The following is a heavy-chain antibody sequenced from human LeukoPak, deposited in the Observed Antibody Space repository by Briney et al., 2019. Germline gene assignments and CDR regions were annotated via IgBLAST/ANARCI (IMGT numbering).Heavy chain of an antibody. Sequence: GGSLRLSCSASGFTFSSYPVHWVRQAPGKGLEYVSGISRNGSSTYYADSVKGRFTISRDNSKNTLYLQMSSLRAEDTAVYYCVKESGFMVAPNSAFDIWGQGTMVTVSS. D-gene: IGHD4/OR15-4a*01. CDR3: VKESGFMVAPNSAFDI. CDR2: ISRNGSST. J-gene: IGHJ3*02. CDR1: GFTFSSYP. V-gene: IGHV3-64D*06.